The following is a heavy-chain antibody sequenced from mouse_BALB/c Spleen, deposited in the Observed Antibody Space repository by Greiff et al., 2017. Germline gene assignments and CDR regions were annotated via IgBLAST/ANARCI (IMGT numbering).Heavy chain of an antibody. D-gene: IGHD2-1*01. V-gene: IGHV14-4*02. CDR1: GFNIKDYY. Sequence: VQLQQSGAELVRSGASVKLSCTASGFNIKDYYMHWVKQRPEQGLEWIGWIDPENGDTEYAPKFQGKATMTADTSSNTAYLQLSSLTSEDTAVYYCNAWGGNYEGRLYFDYWGQGTTLTVSS. CDR3: NAWGGNYEGRLYFDY. J-gene: IGHJ2*01. CDR2: IDPENGDT.